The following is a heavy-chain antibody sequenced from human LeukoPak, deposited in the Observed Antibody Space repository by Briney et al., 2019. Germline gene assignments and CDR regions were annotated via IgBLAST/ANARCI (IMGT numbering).Heavy chain of an antibody. V-gene: IGHV4-59*01. CDR1: GGSISIFY. D-gene: IGHD6-19*01. Sequence: SETLSLTCTVSGGSISIFYWSWIRQPPGRGLEWIGDIYYSGTTNYNPSLKSRVTISLDTSKNQFSLRLSSVTAADTAVYYCARIDAVAATPTSFDYWGQGTLVTVSS. J-gene: IGHJ4*02. CDR2: IYYSGTT. CDR3: ARIDAVAATPTSFDY.